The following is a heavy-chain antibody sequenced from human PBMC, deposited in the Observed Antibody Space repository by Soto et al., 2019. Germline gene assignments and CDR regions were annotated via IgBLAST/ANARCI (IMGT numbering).Heavy chain of an antibody. J-gene: IGHJ4*02. Sequence: EVHLLESGGGLVKPGGSLRLSCAASSFNFTNAWMTWIRQVPGKGLEWVGRIQSKTDGATTNHAAHVKGRFTISRDDSKNTLYLDMNSLKNEDTALYYCTTSNYYESGTYPQAPFDYWGPGTLVTVSS. D-gene: IGHD3-10*01. CDR1: SFNFTNAW. V-gene: IGHV3-15*06. CDR2: IQSKTDGATT. CDR3: TTSNYYESGTYPQAPFDY.